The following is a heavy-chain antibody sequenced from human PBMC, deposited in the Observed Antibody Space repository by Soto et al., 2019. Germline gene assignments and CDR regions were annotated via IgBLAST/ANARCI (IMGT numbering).Heavy chain of an antibody. V-gene: IGHV4-39*01. CDR3: ARRMVRGVIPFDY. CDR1: GGSISSSSYY. CDR2: IYYSGST. J-gene: IGHJ4*02. Sequence: QLQLQESGPGLVKPSETLSLTCTVSGGSISSSSYYWGWIRQPPGKGLEWIGNIYYSGSTYYNPSLKSRVTISVDTSKNRFSRKLSFVTAADTAVYYGARRMVRGVIPFDYWGQGTLVTVSS. D-gene: IGHD3-10*01.